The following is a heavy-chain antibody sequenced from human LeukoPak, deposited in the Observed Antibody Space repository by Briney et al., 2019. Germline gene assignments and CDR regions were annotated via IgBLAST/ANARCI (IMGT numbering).Heavy chain of an antibody. CDR3: ARDRPDYDILTGYRYFYGMDV. Sequence: GGSLRLSCAVSGFTVSSNYMSWVRQAPGKGLEWVSVIYSGGSTYYADSVKSRFTISRDNSKNTVYLQMNSLRVEDTAIYYCARDRPDYDILTGYRYFYGMDVWGQGTTVTVSS. CDR2: IYSGGST. D-gene: IGHD3-9*01. V-gene: IGHV3-66*01. CDR1: GFTVSSNY. J-gene: IGHJ6*02.